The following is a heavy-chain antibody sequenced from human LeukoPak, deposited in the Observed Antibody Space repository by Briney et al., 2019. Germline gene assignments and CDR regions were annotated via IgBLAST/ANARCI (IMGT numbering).Heavy chain of an antibody. CDR1: GFTFSNHG. D-gene: IGHD1-7*01. V-gene: IGHV3-30*03. Sequence: PGGSLRLSCAASGFTFSNHGLHWVRQAPGKGLEWVAVISYDEGKEYYADSVKGRFTISRDNSKNTMFLQMNSLRAEDTAVYYCARDLETITGTIGYYYGLDVWGRGTTVTVSS. CDR3: ARDLETITGTIGYYYGLDV. J-gene: IGHJ6*01. CDR2: ISYDEGKE.